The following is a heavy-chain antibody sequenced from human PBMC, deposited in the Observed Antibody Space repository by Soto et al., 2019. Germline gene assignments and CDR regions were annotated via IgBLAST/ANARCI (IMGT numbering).Heavy chain of an antibody. CDR3: ARDFTPALTPGDDFDY. CDR2: ILGSGTNT. D-gene: IGHD2-15*01. V-gene: IGHV3-23*01. Sequence: PGGSLRLSCSASGFTFSNYAMTWLRQPPGKAPEWVSTILGSGTNTYYPDSVKGRFTISRDNSRNTLDLQLNSLRAEDTAVYYCARDFTPALTPGDDFDYWGQGTLVTVSS. CDR1: GFTFSNYA. J-gene: IGHJ4*02.